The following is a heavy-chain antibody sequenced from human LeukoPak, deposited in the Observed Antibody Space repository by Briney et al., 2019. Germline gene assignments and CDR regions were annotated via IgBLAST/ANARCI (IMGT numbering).Heavy chain of an antibody. V-gene: IGHV5-51*01. Sequence: GESLKISCKGSGDNFNRHWIGWVRQMSGKGLEWMGIIYLGDSETRYSPSFQGQIIISADKSISTAYLQWSSLKASDTAIYYCARHSSYTSGWPLDYWGQGTLVTVSS. CDR2: IYLGDSET. D-gene: IGHD6-19*01. CDR1: GDNFNRHW. CDR3: ARHSSYTSGWPLDY. J-gene: IGHJ4*02.